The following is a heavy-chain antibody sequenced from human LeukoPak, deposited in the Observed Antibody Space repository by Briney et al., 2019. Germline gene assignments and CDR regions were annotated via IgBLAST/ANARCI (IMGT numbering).Heavy chain of an antibody. Sequence: GGSPRLSCAASGFTFDDYAMHWVRQAPGKGLEWVSGISWNSGSIGYADSVKGRFTISRDNSKNTLYLQMNSLRAEDTAVYYCANIVVVAARFDYWGQGTLVTVSS. V-gene: IGHV3-9*01. CDR2: ISWNSGSI. CDR1: GFTFDDYA. CDR3: ANIVVVAARFDY. J-gene: IGHJ4*02. D-gene: IGHD2-15*01.